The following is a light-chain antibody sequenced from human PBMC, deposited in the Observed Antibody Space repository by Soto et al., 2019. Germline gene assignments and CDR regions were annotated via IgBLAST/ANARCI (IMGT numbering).Light chain of an antibody. J-gene: IGKJ3*01. CDR2: DAS. CDR3: QHRSNWLGT. V-gene: IGKV3-11*01. Sequence: EIVLTQSPATLSLSPGERATLSCRASQSVGSFLPWYQQKSGQSRRLLIYDASNRATGIPARFSGSGSGTDFTLTISSLEPEDFAVYYCQHRSNWLGTFGPGTKVDIK. CDR1: QSVGSF.